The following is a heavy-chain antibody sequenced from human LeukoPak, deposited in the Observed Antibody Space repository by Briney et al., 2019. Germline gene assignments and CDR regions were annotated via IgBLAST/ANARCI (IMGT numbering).Heavy chain of an antibody. CDR2: IIPIFGTA. J-gene: IGHJ4*02. D-gene: IGHD2-15*01. CDR3: ASGYCSGGSCYSGFDY. V-gene: IGHV1-69*06. CDR1: GGTFSSYA. Sequence: ASVKVSCKASGGTFSSYAISWVRQAPGQGLERMGGIIPIFGTANYAQKFQGRVTITADKSTSTAYMELSSLRSEDTAVYYCASGYCSGGSCYSGFDYWGQGTLVTVSS.